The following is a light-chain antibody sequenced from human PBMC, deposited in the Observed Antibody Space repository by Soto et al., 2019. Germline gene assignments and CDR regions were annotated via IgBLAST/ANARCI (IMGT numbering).Light chain of an antibody. CDR1: QTVSNTY. Sequence: EIVLTQFPGALSLSPGERVTLSCRASQTVSNTYLAWYQQKSGQAPKFLIYGASNRATGIPDSFSGRGPGTELTLTTSRLEPEDFAVYYSQQYGALHPTFGGGTKVEIK. CDR2: GAS. J-gene: IGKJ4*01. V-gene: IGKV3-20*01. CDR3: QQYGALHPT.